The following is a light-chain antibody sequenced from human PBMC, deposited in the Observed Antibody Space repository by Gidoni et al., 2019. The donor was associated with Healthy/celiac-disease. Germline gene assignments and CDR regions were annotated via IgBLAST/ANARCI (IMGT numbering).Light chain of an antibody. V-gene: IGKV3-15*01. CDR1: HSVSSI. CDR3: QQYSNWPPLT. Sequence: EILMTTSPATLSVSPGEKATLSFRASHSVSSILAMYHQKPGQAPRLLSYGASTRATGIPPRFSGSGAGTEFTLTISSLQSEDVAVYYCQQYSNWPPLTFGGXTKVEIK. J-gene: IGKJ4*01. CDR2: GAS.